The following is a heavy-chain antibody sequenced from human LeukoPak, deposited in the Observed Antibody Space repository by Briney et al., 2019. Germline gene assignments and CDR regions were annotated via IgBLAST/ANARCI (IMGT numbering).Heavy chain of an antibody. CDR1: GGSISSSSYY. CDR2: IYYGGST. D-gene: IGHD6-19*01. CDR3: ARGGWQIDY. J-gene: IGHJ4*02. V-gene: IGHV4-39*07. Sequence: SETLSLTCTVSGGSISSSSYYWGWIRQPPGKGLEWIGSIYYGGSTYYNSSLKSRVTISVDTSKNQFSLKLSSVTAADTAVYYCARGGWQIDYWGQGTLVTVSS.